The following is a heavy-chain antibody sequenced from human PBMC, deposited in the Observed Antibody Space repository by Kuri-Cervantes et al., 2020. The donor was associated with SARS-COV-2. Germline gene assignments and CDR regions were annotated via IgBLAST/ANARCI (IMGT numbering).Heavy chain of an antibody. CDR1: GFTFSSYA. CDR3: ARSYDSSGYYYSGSAYYFDY. D-gene: IGHD3-22*01. Sequence: GGSLRLSCAASGFTFSSYAMSWVRQAPGKGLEWVSYISGSGSTIYYADSVKGRFTISRDNAKNSLYLQMNSLRAEDTAVYYCARSYDSSGYYYSGSAYYFDYWGQGTLVTVSS. V-gene: IGHV3-48*03. J-gene: IGHJ4*02. CDR2: ISGSGSTI.